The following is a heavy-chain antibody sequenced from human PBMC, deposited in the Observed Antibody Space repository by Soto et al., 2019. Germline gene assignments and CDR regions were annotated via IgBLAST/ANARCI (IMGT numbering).Heavy chain of an antibody. D-gene: IGHD1-26*01. Sequence: GGSLRLSCAASEFTFSSFAMHWVRQAPGKGPEWVAGISNDGSNKIYADSVKGRFTISRDNSKNTLYLQMNSPRPEDTAVYYCATPDSGSLDSSWFDSWGQGTLVTVSS. CDR1: EFTFSSFA. CDR2: ISNDGSNK. V-gene: IGHV3-30-3*01. CDR3: ATPDSGSLDSSWFDS. J-gene: IGHJ5*01.